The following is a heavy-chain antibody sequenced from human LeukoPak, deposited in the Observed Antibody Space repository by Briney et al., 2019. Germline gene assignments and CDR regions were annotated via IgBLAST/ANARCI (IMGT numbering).Heavy chain of an antibody. CDR1: GGTFSSYA. CDR3: ARVDYYYYYMDV. J-gene: IGHJ6*03. CDR2: INPNSGGT. Sequence: ASVKVSCKASGGTFSSYAISWVRQAPGQGLEWMGWINPNSGGTNYAQKFQGRVTMTRDTSISTAYMELSRLRSDDTAVYYCARVDYYYYYMDVWGKGTTVTVSS. V-gene: IGHV1-2*02.